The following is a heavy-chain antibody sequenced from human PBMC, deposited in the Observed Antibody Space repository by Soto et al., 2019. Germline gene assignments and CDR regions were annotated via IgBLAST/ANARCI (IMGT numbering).Heavy chain of an antibody. Sequence: QVQLQESGPGLVKPSQTLSLTCSVSGGSIISDEYYWTWIRQPPGGGLEWIGHVYYTGSTSYSPSLKSRLTISVDTSKNQISLRLNSVSAADTAVYYCARDRSNSPDLLDSWGRGTLVTVSS. CDR1: GGSIISDEYY. D-gene: IGHD1-1*01. CDR2: VYYTGST. V-gene: IGHV4-30-4*01. CDR3: ARDRSNSPDLLDS. J-gene: IGHJ4*02.